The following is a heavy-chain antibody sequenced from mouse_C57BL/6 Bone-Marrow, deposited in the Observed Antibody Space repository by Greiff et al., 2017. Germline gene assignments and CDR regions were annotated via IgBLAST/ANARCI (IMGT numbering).Heavy chain of an antibody. CDR3: ARQGNWAYTGFDY. V-gene: IGHV5-12*01. Sequence: DVMLVESGGGLVQPGGSLKLSCAASGFTFSDYYMYWVRQTPEKRLEWVAYISNGGGSTYYPDTVKGRFTISRDNAKNTLYLQMSRLKSEDTAMYYCARQGNWAYTGFDYWGQGTTLTVSS. J-gene: IGHJ2*01. D-gene: IGHD4-1*01. CDR2: ISNGGGST. CDR1: GFTFSDYY.